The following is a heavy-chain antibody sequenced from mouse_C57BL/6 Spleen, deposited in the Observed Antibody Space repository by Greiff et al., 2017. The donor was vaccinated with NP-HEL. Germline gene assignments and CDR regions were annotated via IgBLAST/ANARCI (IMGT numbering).Heavy chain of an antibody. V-gene: IGHV1-19*01. J-gene: IGHJ2*01. Sequence: EVQLQQSGPVLVKPGASVKMSCKASGYTFTDYYMNWVKQSHGKSLEWIGVINPYNGGTSYNQKFKGKATLTVDKSSSTAYMELNSLTSEDSAVYYCAREEPSYYFDYWGQGTTLTVSS. CDR3: AREEPSYYFDY. CDR1: GYTFTDYY. CDR2: INPYNGGT.